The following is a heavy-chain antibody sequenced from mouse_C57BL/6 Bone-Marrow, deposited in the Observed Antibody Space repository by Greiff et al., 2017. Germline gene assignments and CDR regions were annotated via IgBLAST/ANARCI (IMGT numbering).Heavy chain of an antibody. J-gene: IGHJ4*01. D-gene: IGHD1-1*01. CDR3: ARPIRSYAMDY. Sequence: VKLMESGAELARPGASVKLSCKASGYPFTRYAISWLKQRTGQGLEWIGEIYPRSGNTYYNEKFKGKATLTADKSSSTAYMELRSLTSEDSAVYFCARPIRSYAMDYWGQGTTVTVSS. CDR1: GYPFTRYA. CDR2: IYPRSGNT. V-gene: IGHV1-81*01.